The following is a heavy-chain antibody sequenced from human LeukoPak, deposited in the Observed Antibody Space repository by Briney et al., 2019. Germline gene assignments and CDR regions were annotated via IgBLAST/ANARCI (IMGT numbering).Heavy chain of an antibody. J-gene: IGHJ5*02. D-gene: IGHD3-3*01. CDR1: GFTFNDYC. CDR3: AKDVITIFRVGDNWFDP. CDR2: ISGRGTNT. V-gene: IGHV3-23*01. Sequence: GGSLRLSCAASGFTFNDYCMSWIRQAPGKGLEWVSAISGRGTNTYYADSVKGRFTISRDNSKNTLYLQMNSLRAEDTAVYYCAKDVITIFRVGDNWFDPWGQGTLVTVSS.